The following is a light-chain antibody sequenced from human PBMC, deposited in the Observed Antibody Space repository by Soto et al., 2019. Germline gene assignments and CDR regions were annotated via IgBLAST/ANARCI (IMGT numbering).Light chain of an antibody. CDR3: QQRSNWPRT. V-gene: IGKV3-11*01. CDR2: GAF. J-gene: IGKJ1*01. CDR1: QSITTY. Sequence: EIVLTQSPATLSLSPGERATLSCRASQSITTYLDWFQRKPGQAPRLLIYGAFNRATGIPARFSGSGSGTGFTLTISSLEPEDFAVYFCQQRSNWPRTLGQGTKVEVK.